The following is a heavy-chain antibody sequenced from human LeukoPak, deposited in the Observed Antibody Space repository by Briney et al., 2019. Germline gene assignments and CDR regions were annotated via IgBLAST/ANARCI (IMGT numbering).Heavy chain of an antibody. D-gene: IGHD5-18*01. V-gene: IGHV3-48*04. J-gene: IGHJ6*03. CDR2: ISTSGNSI. Sequence: GGSLRLSCAASGFTFSSYWMSWVRQAPGKGLEWVSYISTSGNSIYYADSVKGRFTISRDNAKNSLYLQMNSLRAEDTAVYYCARSARGYSYGYMDYYYYYMDVWGKGTTVTVSS. CDR3: ARSARGYSYGYMDYYYYYMDV. CDR1: GFTFSSYW.